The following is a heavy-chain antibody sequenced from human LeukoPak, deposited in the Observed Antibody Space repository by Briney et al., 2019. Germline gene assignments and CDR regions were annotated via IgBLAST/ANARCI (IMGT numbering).Heavy chain of an antibody. D-gene: IGHD5-18*01. CDR3: ARGGVDTAVGHFDF. Sequence: PGESLKISCKGSGYSFTSYWIGWVRRMPGKGLEWMGIIYPGDSDTRYSPSFQGQVTISADKSISTASLQWSNLKASDTAMYYCARGGVDTAVGHFDFWDQGTLVTVSS. J-gene: IGHJ4*02. CDR2: IYPGDSDT. CDR1: GYSFTSYW. V-gene: IGHV5-51*01.